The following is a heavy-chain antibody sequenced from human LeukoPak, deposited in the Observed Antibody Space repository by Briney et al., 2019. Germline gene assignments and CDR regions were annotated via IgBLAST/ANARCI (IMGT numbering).Heavy chain of an antibody. CDR3: ARGRNDVNKNNWFDP. CDR1: GGSFSDYY. J-gene: IGHJ5*02. CDR2: INLSGNT. V-gene: IGHV4-34*01. Sequence: SETLSLTCAVYGGSFSDYYWNWIRQPPGKGLEWIGEINLSGNTNYNPSLKSRVTISADMSKMHFSLDLTSATAADTAVYYCARGRNDVNKNNWFDPWGQGTLVTVSS.